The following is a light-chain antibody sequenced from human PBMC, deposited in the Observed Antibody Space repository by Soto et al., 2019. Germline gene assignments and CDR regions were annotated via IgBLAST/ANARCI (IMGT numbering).Light chain of an antibody. V-gene: IGKV3-20*01. CDR2: DAS. Sequence: EIVLTQSPGTLSLSPGERATLSCRASQSVSSSYLAWYRQKPGQAPRLLIYDASIRATGIPDRISGSGSERDFTLTISRLEPEDAAVYYCQQYLNSPRTFGQGTKLEIK. CDR1: QSVSSSY. J-gene: IGKJ1*01. CDR3: QQYLNSPRT.